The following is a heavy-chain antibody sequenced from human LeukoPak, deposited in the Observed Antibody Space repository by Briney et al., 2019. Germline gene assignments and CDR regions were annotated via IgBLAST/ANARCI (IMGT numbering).Heavy chain of an antibody. CDR3: ASGRGEIDY. D-gene: IGHD3-16*01. V-gene: IGHV3-11*01. CDR2: ISSGSTI. CDR1: GFTFSDYY. J-gene: IGHJ4*02. Sequence: GGSLRLSCAASGFTFSDYYMSWIRQAPGKGLEWVSYISSGSTIYYADSVKGRFTISRDNAKNSLYLQMNSLRAEDTAVYYCASGRGEIDYWGQGTLVTVSS.